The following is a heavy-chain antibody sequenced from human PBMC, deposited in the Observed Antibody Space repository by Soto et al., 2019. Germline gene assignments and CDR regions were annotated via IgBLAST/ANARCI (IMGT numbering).Heavy chain of an antibody. Sequence: ETLSLTCTVSGGSISSSSYYWGWIRQPPGKGLEWIGSIYYSGSTYYNPSLRSRVTISVDTSKNQFSLKLSSVTAADTAVYYCARHSSSYLHFDYWGQGTLVTVSS. D-gene: IGHD6-13*01. CDR3: ARHSSSYLHFDY. J-gene: IGHJ4*02. V-gene: IGHV4-39*01. CDR2: IYYSGST. CDR1: GGSISSSSYY.